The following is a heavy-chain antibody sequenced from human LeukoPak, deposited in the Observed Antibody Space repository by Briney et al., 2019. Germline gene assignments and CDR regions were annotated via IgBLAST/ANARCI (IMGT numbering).Heavy chain of an antibody. CDR2: IRWSGGST. J-gene: IGHJ6*03. D-gene: IGHD4-11*01. CDR3: ARGVYSNYPNYYYMDV. CDR1: GFIIDDYG. V-gene: IGHV3-20*04. Sequence: PGGSLRLSCADSGFIIDDYGMRWVRQPPGKGVEWVSGIRWSGGSTVYADSVKGRFIISINNAKNSLYLQMNILRAEDSALYYCARGVYSNYPNYYYMDVWGKGTTVTVSS.